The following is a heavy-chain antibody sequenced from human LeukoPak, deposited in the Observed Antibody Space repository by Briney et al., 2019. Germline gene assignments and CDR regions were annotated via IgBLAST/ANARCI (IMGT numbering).Heavy chain of an antibody. Sequence: GGSLRLSCAASGFTFSSYEMNWVRQAPGKGLEWVSYISSSGSTIYYADSVKGRFTISRDNAKNSLYLQMNSLRAEDTAVYYCARGVHYDILTGYYWDDYYYYMDVWGKGTTVTISS. V-gene: IGHV3-48*03. CDR2: ISSSGSTI. CDR1: GFTFSSYE. J-gene: IGHJ6*03. CDR3: ARGVHYDILTGYYWDDYYYYMDV. D-gene: IGHD3-9*01.